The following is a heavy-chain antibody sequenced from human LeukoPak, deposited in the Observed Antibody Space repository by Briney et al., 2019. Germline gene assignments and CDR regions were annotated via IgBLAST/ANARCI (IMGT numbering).Heavy chain of an antibody. J-gene: IGHJ5*02. CDR2: IIPIFGTA. V-gene: IGHV1-69*01. D-gene: IGHD3-9*01. CDR1: GGTFSSYA. CDR3: ARDHFDILTGYYGWFDP. Sequence: SVKVSCKASGGTFSSYAISWVRQAPGQGLEWMGGIIPIFGTANYAQKFQGRVTITADESTSTAYMELSSLRSEDTAVYYCARDHFDILTGYYGWFDPWGQGTLVTVSS.